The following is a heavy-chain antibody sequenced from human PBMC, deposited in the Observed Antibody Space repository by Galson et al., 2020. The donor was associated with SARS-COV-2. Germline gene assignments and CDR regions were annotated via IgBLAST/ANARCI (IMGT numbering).Heavy chain of an antibody. CDR1: GGSFSGYY. J-gene: IGHJ5*02. Sequence: SQTLSLTCAVYGGSFSGYYWSWIRQPPGKGLEWIGEINHSGSTNYNPSLKSRVTISVDTSKNQFSLKLSSVTAADTAVYYCARWGHWFDPWGQGTLVTVSS. D-gene: IGHD7-27*01. V-gene: IGHV4-34*01. CDR3: ARWGHWFDP. CDR2: INHSGST.